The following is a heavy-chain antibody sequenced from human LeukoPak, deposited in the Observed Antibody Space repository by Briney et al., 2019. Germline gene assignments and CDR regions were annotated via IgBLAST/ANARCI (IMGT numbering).Heavy chain of an antibody. D-gene: IGHD3-22*01. CDR1: GGSISSYY. V-gene: IGHV4-59*01. Sequence: SETLSLTCTVSGGSISSYYWSWIRQPPGKGLEWIGYIYYSGSTNYNPSLKSRVTISVDTSKNQFSLKLSSVTAADTAVYYCAREVAGYYDSSGYYYPWGQGTLVTVSS. CDR2: IYYSGST. CDR3: AREVAGYYDSSGYYYP. J-gene: IGHJ5*02.